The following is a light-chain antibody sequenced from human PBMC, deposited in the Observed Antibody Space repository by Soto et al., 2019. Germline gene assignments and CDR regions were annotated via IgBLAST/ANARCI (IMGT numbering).Light chain of an antibody. Sequence: QSALTQPPSASGSPGQSITISCTGTSSDVGGYNYVSWYQQHPDKAPKLMIYEVSNRPSGVPNRFSGSKSGNTASLPISCLQPEDEADYYSSSYTSSTNPHWVFGGGTKVTVL. CDR3: SSYTSSTNPHWV. J-gene: IGLJ3*02. CDR2: EVS. CDR1: SSDVGGYNY. V-gene: IGLV2-14*01.